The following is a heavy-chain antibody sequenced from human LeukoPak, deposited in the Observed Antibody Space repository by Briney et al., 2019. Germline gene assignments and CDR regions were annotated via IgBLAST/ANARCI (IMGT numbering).Heavy chain of an antibody. V-gene: IGHV3-7*01. CDR2: IKQDGSEK. J-gene: IGHJ3*02. CDR3: ARKGEVTAPTKNALDM. Sequence: SGGSLRLSCVGSGFTFTTYWMSWVRQAPGKGLEWVANIKQDGSEKYYVDSVKGRFTISRDSAKNSLYLQMNSLRAEDTAVYFCARKGEVTAPTKNALDMWGQGTMVTVSS. CDR1: GFTFTTYW. D-gene: IGHD2-21*02.